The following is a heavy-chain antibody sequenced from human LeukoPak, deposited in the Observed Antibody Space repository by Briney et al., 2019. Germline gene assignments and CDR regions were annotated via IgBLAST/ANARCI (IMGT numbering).Heavy chain of an antibody. Sequence: PSETLSLTCTVSGGSISSSSYYWGWIRQPPGKGLEWIGSIYYSGSTYYNPSLKSRVTISVDTSKNQFSLKLSSVTAADTAVYYCARHPHGDSSGYYPDYWGQGTLVTVSS. V-gene: IGHV4-39*01. J-gene: IGHJ4*02. D-gene: IGHD3-22*01. CDR3: ARHPHGDSSGYYPDY. CDR2: IYYSGST. CDR1: GGSISSSSYY.